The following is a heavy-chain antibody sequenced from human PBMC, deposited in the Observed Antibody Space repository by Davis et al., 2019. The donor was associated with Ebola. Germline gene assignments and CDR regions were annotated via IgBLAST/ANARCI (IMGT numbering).Heavy chain of an antibody. D-gene: IGHD3-10*01. CDR3: ARLTLGYYYGSGSYYNAPHYFDY. J-gene: IGHJ4*02. Sequence: MPSETLSLTCAVSGGSISSGGYSWSWIRQPPGKGLEWIGHIYHSGSTYYNPSLKSRVTISVDTSKNQFSLKLSSVTAADTAVYYCARLTLGYYYGSGSYYNAPHYFDYWGQGTLVTVSS. CDR2: IYHSGST. V-gene: IGHV4-30-2*03. CDR1: GGSISSGGYS.